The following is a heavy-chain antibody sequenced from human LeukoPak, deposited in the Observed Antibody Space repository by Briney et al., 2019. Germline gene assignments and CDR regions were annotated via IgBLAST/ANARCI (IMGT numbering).Heavy chain of an antibody. Sequence: GGSLRLSCAASGFTFSSYAMSWVRQAPGKGLEWVSAISGSGGSIYYADSVKGRFTISRDNSKNTLYLQMNSLRAEDTAVYYCAKRFGAAGAAFDYWGQGTLVTVSS. J-gene: IGHJ4*02. D-gene: IGHD6-13*01. CDR3: AKRFGAAGAAFDY. CDR1: GFTFSSYA. CDR2: ISGSGGSI. V-gene: IGHV3-23*01.